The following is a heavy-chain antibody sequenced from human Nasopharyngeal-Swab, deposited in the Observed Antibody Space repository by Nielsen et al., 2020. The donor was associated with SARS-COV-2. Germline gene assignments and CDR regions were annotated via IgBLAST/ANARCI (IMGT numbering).Heavy chain of an antibody. CDR3: ARDLSSAYNDRDTFDI. CDR1: GGTFNNYG. CDR2: IIPSFGTA. D-gene: IGHD3-16*01. Sequence: SVKVSCKASGGTFNNYGISWVRQAHGQGLEWMGGIIPSFGTANHALKFQGRVTITADESTRTAYMELSSLRSEDTAVYYCARDLSSAYNDRDTFDIWGQGTVVTVAS. V-gene: IGHV1-69*13. J-gene: IGHJ3*02.